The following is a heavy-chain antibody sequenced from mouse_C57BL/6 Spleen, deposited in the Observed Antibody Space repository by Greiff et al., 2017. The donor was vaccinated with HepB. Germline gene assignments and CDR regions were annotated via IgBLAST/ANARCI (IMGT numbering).Heavy chain of an antibody. CDR2: ISYDGSN. CDR3: ARDYYGSRGAY. CDR1: GYSITSGYY. V-gene: IGHV3-6*01. Sequence: DVQLQESGPGLVKPSQSLSLTCSVTGYSITSGYYWNWIRQFPGNKLEWMGYISYDGSNNYNPSLKNRISITRDTSKNQFFLKLNSVTTEDTATYYCARDYYGSRGAYWGQGTLVTVSA. D-gene: IGHD1-1*01. J-gene: IGHJ3*01.